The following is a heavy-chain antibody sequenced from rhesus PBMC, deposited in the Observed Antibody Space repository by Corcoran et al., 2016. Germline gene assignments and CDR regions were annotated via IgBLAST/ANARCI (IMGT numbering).Heavy chain of an antibody. Sequence: HTGPAWKRLVGTLRASCQAFVTRCQLDRYTRGAQVPGKGLEWMGSIYPGDSDTRYTPSFQGHVTISADKSISTTYLQWSSLKASDTATYYCAKDGGYTPGRFDVWGPGVLVTVSS. CDR3: AKDGGYTPGRFDV. D-gene: IGHD6-13*01. V-gene: IGHV5S1*01. CDR1: VTRCQLDR. CDR2: IYPGDSDT. J-gene: IGHJ5-1*01.